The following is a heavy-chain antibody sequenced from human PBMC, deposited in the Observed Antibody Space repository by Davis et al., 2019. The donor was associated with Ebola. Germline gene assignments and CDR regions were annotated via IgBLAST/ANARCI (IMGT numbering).Heavy chain of an antibody. V-gene: IGHV3-21*01. CDR3: ARGGPYAPRLLAYCGGDCYWGSDY. J-gene: IGHJ4*02. D-gene: IGHD2-21*01. Sequence: PGGSLRLSCAASGFTFSSYSMNWVRQAPGKGLEWVSSISSSSSYIYYADSVKGRFTISRDNAKNSLYLQMNSLRAEDTAVYYCARGGPYAPRLLAYCGGDCYWGSDYWGQGTLVTVSS. CDR1: GFTFSSYS. CDR2: ISSSSSYI.